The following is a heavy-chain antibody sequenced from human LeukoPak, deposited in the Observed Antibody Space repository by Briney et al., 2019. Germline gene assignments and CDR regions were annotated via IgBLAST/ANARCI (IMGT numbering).Heavy chain of an antibody. CDR2: IYPGDSDT. J-gene: IGHJ5*02. CDR3: ARGTKSYDILTGYYEFWFDP. D-gene: IGHD3-9*01. V-gene: IGHV5-51*01. CDR1: GYSFTSYW. Sequence: PGESLKISCKGSGYSFTSYWIGWVRQMPGKGLEWMGIIYPGDSDTRYSPSFQGQVTISADKSISTAYLQWSSLKASDTAMYYCARGTKSYDILTGYYEFWFDPWGQGTLVTVSS.